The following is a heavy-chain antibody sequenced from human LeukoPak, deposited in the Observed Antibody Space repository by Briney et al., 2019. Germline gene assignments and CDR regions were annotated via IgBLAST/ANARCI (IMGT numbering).Heavy chain of an antibody. CDR2: TNTDGSST. V-gene: IGHV3-74*03. D-gene: IGHD2/OR15-2a*01. CDR3: ASYLTSIPSGMDV. CDR1: GFTFSSYW. Sequence: GGSLRLSCAASGFTFSSYWMHWVRQAPGKGLVWVSGTNTDGSSTMYADSVKGRFTIARDNAKNTLYLQMNSLRAEDTAVYYCASYLTSIPSGMDVWGQGTTVTVSS. J-gene: IGHJ6*02.